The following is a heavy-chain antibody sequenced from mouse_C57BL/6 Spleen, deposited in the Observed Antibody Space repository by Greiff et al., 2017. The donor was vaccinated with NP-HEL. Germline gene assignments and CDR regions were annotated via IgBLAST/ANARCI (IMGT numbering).Heavy chain of an antibody. Sequence: VQLQQSGAELVRPGASVTLSCKASGYTFTDYEMHWVKQTPVHGLEWIGAIDPETGGTAYNQKFKGKALLTADKSSSTAYMERRSLTSEDAAVYYCTRKDRNYGYAMDDWGQGTSVTVSS. V-gene: IGHV1-15*01. CDR3: TRKDRNYGYAMDD. CDR2: IDPETGGT. J-gene: IGHJ4*01. D-gene: IGHD2-1*01. CDR1: GYTFTDYE.